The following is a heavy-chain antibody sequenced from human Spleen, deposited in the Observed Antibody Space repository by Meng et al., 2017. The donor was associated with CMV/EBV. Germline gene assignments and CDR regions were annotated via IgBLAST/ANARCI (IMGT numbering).Heavy chain of an antibody. J-gene: IGHJ4*02. D-gene: IGHD3-22*01. CDR3: ARAGGYYYDSSGYY. CDR1: GFTFSSYW. Sequence: GFTFSSYWMSWVRQAPGKGLEGVANIKQDGSEKYYVDSVKGRFTISRDNAKNSLYLQMNSLRAEDTAVYYCARAGGYYYDSSGYYWGQGTLVTVSS. V-gene: IGHV3-7*04. CDR2: IKQDGSEK.